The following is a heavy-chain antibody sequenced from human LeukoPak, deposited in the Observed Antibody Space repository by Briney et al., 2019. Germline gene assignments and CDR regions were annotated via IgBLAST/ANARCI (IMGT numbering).Heavy chain of an antibody. CDR2: IYSGGNT. Sequence: GESLRLSCAVSEFTVSSHYMSWVRQAPGRGLEWVSIIYSGGNTYYADSVKGRFTISRDNSKNTLYLQMNSLRAEDTAVYYCARDLAAAPTYGMDVWGQGTTVTVSS. CDR1: EFTVSSHY. J-gene: IGHJ6*02. D-gene: IGHD6-13*01. CDR3: ARDLAAAPTYGMDV. V-gene: IGHV3-66*01.